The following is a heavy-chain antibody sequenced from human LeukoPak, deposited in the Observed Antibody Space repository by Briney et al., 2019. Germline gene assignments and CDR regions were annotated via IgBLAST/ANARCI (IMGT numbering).Heavy chain of an antibody. Sequence: SETLSLTCDVSGXSVTSTNGWTWVRPPPGKGLEWIGEVHLDGRTNYNPSLKSRLIMSVDLPENHISLKLTSVTAADTAVYYCAREGGFYRPLDYSGQGTLVTVSS. CDR2: VHLDGRT. V-gene: IGHV4-4*02. J-gene: IGHJ4*02. CDR3: AREGGFYRPLDY. CDR1: GXSVTSTNG. D-gene: IGHD3-3*01.